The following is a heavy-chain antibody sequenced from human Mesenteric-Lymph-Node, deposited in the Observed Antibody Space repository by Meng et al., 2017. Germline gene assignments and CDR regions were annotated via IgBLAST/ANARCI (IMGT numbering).Heavy chain of an antibody. J-gene: IGHJ4*02. Sequence: GESLKIFCAASGFTFSDYYMSWIRQAPGKGLEWVSYISSSGSTIYYADSVKGRFTISRDNAKNSLYLQMNSLRDEDTALYYCAKDTVWQWMNYFDYWGQGTLVTVSS. V-gene: IGHV3-11*01. CDR3: AKDTVWQWMNYFDY. CDR1: GFTFSDYY. CDR2: ISSSGSTI. D-gene: IGHD6-19*01.